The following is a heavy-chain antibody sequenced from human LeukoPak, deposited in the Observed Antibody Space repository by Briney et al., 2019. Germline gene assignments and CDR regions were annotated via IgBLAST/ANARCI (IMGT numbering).Heavy chain of an antibody. CDR3: ARGEPNSYYDILTGPAGG. Sequence: ASVKVSFKASGYTFTGYYMHGVRQAPGQGLEWMGCTNPNSGGTNYAQKFQGRVTMTRDTSISTAYMELSRLRSDDTAVYYCARGEPNSYYDILTGPAGGWGQGTLVTVSS. CDR2: TNPNSGGT. J-gene: IGHJ4*02. D-gene: IGHD3-9*01. CDR1: GYTFTGYY. V-gene: IGHV1-2*02.